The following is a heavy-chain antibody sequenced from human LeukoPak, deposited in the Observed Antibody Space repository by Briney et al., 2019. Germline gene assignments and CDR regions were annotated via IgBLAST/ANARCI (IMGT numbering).Heavy chain of an antibody. CDR2: ISGSGGST. J-gene: IGHJ5*02. V-gene: IGHV3-23*01. CDR3: AKVSSSGSRWFDP. CDR1: GFTFSNDV. Sequence: GGSLRLSCAASGFTFSNDVMSWVRQAPGKGLEWVSAISGSGGSTYYADSVKGRFTISRDNSKNTLYLQMNSLRAEDTAVYYCAKVSSSGSRWFDPWGQGTLVTVSS. D-gene: IGHD6-19*01.